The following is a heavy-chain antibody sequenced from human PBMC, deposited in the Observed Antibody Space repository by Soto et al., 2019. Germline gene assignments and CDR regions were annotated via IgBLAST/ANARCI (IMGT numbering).Heavy chain of an antibody. J-gene: IGHJ6*02. CDR1: GFTFSSYA. CDR2: ISYDGSNK. Sequence: GGSLRLSCAASGFTFSSYAMHWVRQAPGKGLEWVAVISYDGSNKYYADSVKGRFTISRDNSKNTLYLQMNSLRAEDTAVYYCARGYYDSSGYSYYYYGMDVWGQGTTVTVSS. D-gene: IGHD3-22*01. V-gene: IGHV3-30-3*01. CDR3: ARGYYDSSGYSYYYYGMDV.